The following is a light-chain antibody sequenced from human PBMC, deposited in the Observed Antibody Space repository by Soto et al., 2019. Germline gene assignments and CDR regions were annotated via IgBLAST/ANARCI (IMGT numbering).Light chain of an antibody. J-gene: IGKJ4*01. V-gene: IGKV3D-15*01. CDR3: QQYIRWPLT. Sequence: EIVMTQSPATLSVSPGERATLSCRASQSVRSNLAWYQQKPGQAPRLLIYDASTRDTGIPARFSGSGSGTEFTLTISSLQSEDFAVYYCQQYIRWPLTFGGGTKVDIK. CDR1: QSVRSN. CDR2: DAS.